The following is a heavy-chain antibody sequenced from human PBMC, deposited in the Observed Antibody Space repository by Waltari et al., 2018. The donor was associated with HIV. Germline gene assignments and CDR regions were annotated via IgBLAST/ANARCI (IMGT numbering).Heavy chain of an antibody. V-gene: IGHV1-2*02. CDR3: ATALYSSSSAGSIDY. J-gene: IGHJ4*02. D-gene: IGHD6-6*01. CDR2: INPNSGGT. Sequence: QVQLVQSGAEVKKPGASVKVSCKASGYTFTGYYMHWVRQAPGQGLEWMGWINPNSGGTNYAQKFQGRVTMTRDTSISTAYMELSRLRSDDTAVYYCATALYSSSSAGSIDYWGQGTLVTVSS. CDR1: GYTFTGYY.